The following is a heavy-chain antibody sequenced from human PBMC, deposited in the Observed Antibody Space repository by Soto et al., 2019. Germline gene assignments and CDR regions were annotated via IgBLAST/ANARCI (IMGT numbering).Heavy chain of an antibody. CDR1: GYTFTGYY. CDR3: ARGGIVVVTAKYYGMDV. CDR2: INPNSGGT. D-gene: IGHD2-21*02. V-gene: IGHV1-2*04. J-gene: IGHJ6*02. Sequence: QVQLVQSGAEVKKPGASVKVSCKASGYTFTGYYMHWVRQAPGQGLEWMGWINPNSGGTNYAQKFQGWVTMTRDTSISTAYMELSRLRSDDTAVYYRARGGIVVVTAKYYGMDVWGQGTTVTVSS.